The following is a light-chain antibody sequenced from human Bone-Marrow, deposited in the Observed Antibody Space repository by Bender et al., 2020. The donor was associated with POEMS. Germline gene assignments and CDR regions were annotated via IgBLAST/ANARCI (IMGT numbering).Light chain of an antibody. Sequence: QSALTQPASVSGSPGQSITISCAGSDSDAGRYNYVSWYQHHPGQAPKLILYGVTRRPSGVSNRFSGSKSGNTASLTISGLQAEDEADYYCCSYARSNTLIFGGGTKLTVL. CDR2: GVT. CDR1: DSDAGRYNY. V-gene: IGLV2-23*02. J-gene: IGLJ2*01. CDR3: CSYARSNTLI.